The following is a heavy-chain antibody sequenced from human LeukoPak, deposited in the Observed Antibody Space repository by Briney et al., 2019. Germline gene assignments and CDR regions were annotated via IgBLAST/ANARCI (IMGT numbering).Heavy chain of an antibody. J-gene: IGHJ3*02. D-gene: IGHD2-8*01. Sequence: ASVKVSCKASGYTFTGYYMHWVRQAPGQGLEWMGWINPNSGGTNYAQKFQGRVTMTRDTSISTAYMELSRLRSDDTAAYYCARDRLGVKPIDAFDIWGQGTMVTVSS. CDR3: ARDRLGVKPIDAFDI. V-gene: IGHV1-2*02. CDR1: GYTFTGYY. CDR2: INPNSGGT.